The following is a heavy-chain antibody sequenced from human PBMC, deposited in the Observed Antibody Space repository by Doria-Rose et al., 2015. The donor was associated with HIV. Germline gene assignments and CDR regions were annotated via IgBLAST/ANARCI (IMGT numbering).Heavy chain of an antibody. Sequence: GVQPGRSLRLFCAASGFIFNTHTMHWVRQAPGKGLEWVAVISSDGSDKYYADSVKGRFIISRDNSNNTLYLQMNSLRAEDTALYYCARDRPTYSSSPLDFWGQGTLVTVSS. CDR1: GFIFNTHT. CDR3: ARDRPTYSSSPLDF. D-gene: IGHD6-6*01. CDR2: ISSDGSDK. J-gene: IGHJ4*02. V-gene: IGHV3-30*04.